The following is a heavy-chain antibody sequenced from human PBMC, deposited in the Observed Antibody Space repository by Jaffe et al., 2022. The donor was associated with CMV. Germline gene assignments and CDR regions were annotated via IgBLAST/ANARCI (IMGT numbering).Heavy chain of an antibody. CDR2: MHYSGKT. D-gene: IGHD2-8*01. Sequence: QLQLQESGPGLVKPSETLSLTCTVSGDSISSGSYFWAWIRQPPGKGLEWIVTMHYSGKTHYNPSLKSRVTISIDTSKNQFSLTLRSVTAADTAVYYCASLGSCTYGSCAHDYWGQGALVTVSS. CDR1: GDSISSGSYF. J-gene: IGHJ4*02. V-gene: IGHV4-39*01. CDR3: ASLGSCTYGSCAHDY.